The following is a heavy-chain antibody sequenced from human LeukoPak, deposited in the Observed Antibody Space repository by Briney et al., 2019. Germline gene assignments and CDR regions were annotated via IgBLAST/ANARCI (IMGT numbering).Heavy chain of an antibody. D-gene: IGHD5-18*01. J-gene: IGHJ5*02. CDR2: IKSKTDGGTT. Sequence: GGSLRLSCAASGFTFSNAWMSWVRQAPGKGLEWVGRIKSKTDGGTTDYAAPVKGRFTISRDDSKNTLYLQMNSLKTEDTAVYYCTTDSGGGYSYGYLDWFDPWGQGTLVTVSS. CDR3: TTDSGGGYSYGYLDWFDP. V-gene: IGHV3-15*01. CDR1: GFTFSNAW.